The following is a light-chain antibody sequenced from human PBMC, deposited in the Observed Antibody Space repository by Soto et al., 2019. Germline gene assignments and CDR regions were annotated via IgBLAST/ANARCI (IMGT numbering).Light chain of an antibody. J-gene: IGLJ1*01. CDR1: SSDVGIYNY. V-gene: IGLV2-14*01. Sequence: SALTQPASVSGSPGQSIAISCTGSSSDVGIYNYVSWYQQHPGKVPKLIIYEVTNRPSGVSNRFSGSKSGNTASLTISGLQAEDEGCYFCRSYTTCRPRVFGTGTKVTVL. CDR3: RSYTTCRPRV. CDR2: EVT.